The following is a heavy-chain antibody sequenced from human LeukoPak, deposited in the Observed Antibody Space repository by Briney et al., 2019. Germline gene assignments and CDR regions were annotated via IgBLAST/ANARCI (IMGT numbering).Heavy chain of an antibody. Sequence: AGGSLRLSCAASGFTFNNYAMSWVRQAPGKGPEWLSAISGSGGSTTDADSVKGRFTTSRDNSKSTLYLQMNRLRAEDTAIYYCAKIFHTDGYYLGEHLFDAWGQGTLVTVSS. D-gene: IGHD3-22*01. J-gene: IGHJ5*02. CDR3: AKIFHTDGYYLGEHLFDA. V-gene: IGHV3-23*01. CDR1: GFTFNNYA. CDR2: ISGSGGST.